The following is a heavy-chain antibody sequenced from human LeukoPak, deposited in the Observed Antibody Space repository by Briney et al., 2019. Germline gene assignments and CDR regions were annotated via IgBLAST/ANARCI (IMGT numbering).Heavy chain of an antibody. CDR3: ARGLDTAMAYNDC. Sequence: SETLSLTCTVSGGSISSGGYFWSWIRQPPGKGLEWIGYIYHSGSTYYNPSLKSRVTISVDRSKNQFSLKLSSVTAADTAVYYCARGLDTAMAYNDCWGQGTLVTVSS. V-gene: IGHV4-30-2*01. CDR1: GGSISSGGYF. CDR2: IYHSGST. J-gene: IGHJ4*02. D-gene: IGHD5-18*01.